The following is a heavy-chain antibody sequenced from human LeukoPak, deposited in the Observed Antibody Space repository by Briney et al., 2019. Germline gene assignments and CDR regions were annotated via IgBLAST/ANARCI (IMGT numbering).Heavy chain of an antibody. CDR3: AGWDTAMVMVRDY. D-gene: IGHD5-18*01. V-gene: IGHV4-39*07. CDR2: IYYSGST. J-gene: IGHJ4*02. Sequence: PSETLSLTCTVSGGSISSSSYYWGWIRQPPGKGLEWIGSIYYSGSTYYNPSLKSRVTISVDTSKHQFSLKLSSVTAADTAVYYCAGWDTAMVMVRDYWGQGTLVTVSS. CDR1: GGSISSSSYY.